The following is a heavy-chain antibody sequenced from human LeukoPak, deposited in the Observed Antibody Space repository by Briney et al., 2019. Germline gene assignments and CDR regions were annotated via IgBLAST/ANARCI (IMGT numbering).Heavy chain of an antibody. CDR1: GGTFSSYA. CDR2: IIPILGIA. V-gene: IGHV1-69*04. Sequence: SVKVSCKASGGTFSSYAISWVRQAPGQGLEWMGRIIPILGIANYAQKFQGRVTITADKSTSTAYMELSSLRSDDTAVYYCARDPTYYYDSSGYWRTRFDYWGQGTLVTVSS. J-gene: IGHJ4*02. D-gene: IGHD3-22*01. CDR3: ARDPTYYYDSSGYWRTRFDY.